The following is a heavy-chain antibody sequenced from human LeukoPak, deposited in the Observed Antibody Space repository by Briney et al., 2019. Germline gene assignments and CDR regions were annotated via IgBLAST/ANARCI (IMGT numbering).Heavy chain of an antibody. D-gene: IGHD3-22*01. CDR3: AKDGRYYYDSSGYYNFDY. J-gene: IGHJ4*02. V-gene: IGHV3-23*01. CDR1: GFTFSSYA. Sequence: GGSLRLSCAASGFTFSSYAMSWVRQAPGKGLEWVSAISGSGGSTYYADSVKGRFTISRDNSKNTLYLQMNSLRAEDTAVYYCAKDGRYYYDSSGYYNFDYWGQGTLVTVSS. CDR2: ISGSGGST.